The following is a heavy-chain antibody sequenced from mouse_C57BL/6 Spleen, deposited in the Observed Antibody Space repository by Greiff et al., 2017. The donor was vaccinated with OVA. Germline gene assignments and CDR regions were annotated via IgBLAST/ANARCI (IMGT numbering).Heavy chain of an antibody. D-gene: IGHD2-3*01. CDR1: GYTFTSYG. V-gene: IGHV1-81*01. Sequence: VKLQESGAELARPGASVKLSCKASGYTFTSYGISWVKQRTGQGLEWIGEIYPRSGNTYYNEKFKGKATLTADKSSSTAYMELRSLTSEDSAVYFCARKGEDGAWFAYWGQGTLVTVSA. J-gene: IGHJ3*01. CDR2: IYPRSGNT. CDR3: ARKGEDGAWFAY.